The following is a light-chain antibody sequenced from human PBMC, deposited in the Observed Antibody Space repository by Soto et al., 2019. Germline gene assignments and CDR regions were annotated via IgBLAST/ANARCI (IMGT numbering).Light chain of an antibody. V-gene: IGLV1-44*01. J-gene: IGLJ1*01. CDR1: SSNIGGNS. Sequence: QSVLTQPPSASGTPGQMVTISCSGSSSNIGGNSVNWYQQLPGTAPKLLIQSNNQRPSGVPDRFSGSKSGTSGSLAISGLQSEDEADYYCAAWDDSLNGFVFGTGTKVTVL. CDR3: AAWDDSLNGFV. CDR2: SNN.